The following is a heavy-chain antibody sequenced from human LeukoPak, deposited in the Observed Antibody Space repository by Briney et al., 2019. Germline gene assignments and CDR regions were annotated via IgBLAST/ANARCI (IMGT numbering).Heavy chain of an antibody. CDR2: IYYSGST. CDR3: ARTGFPYCSSTSCYTRLFDY. D-gene: IGHD2-2*02. CDR1: GGSISSGGHY. Sequence: PSETLSLTCTVSGGSISSGGHYRSWIRQHPGKGLEWIGYIYYSGSTYYNPSLKSRVTISVDTSKNQFSLKLSSVTAADTAVYYCARTGFPYCSSTSCYTRLFDYWGQGTLVTVSS. V-gene: IGHV4-31*03. J-gene: IGHJ4*02.